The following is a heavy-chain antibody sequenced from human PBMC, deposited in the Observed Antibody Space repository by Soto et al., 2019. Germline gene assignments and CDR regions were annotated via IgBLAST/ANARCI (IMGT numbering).Heavy chain of an antibody. CDR3: ATGGGGFWPRGDYYYYGMDV. CDR2: IIPIFGTA. J-gene: IGHJ6*02. CDR1: GGTFSSYA. Sequence: ASVKVSCKASGGTFSSYAISWVRQAPGQGLEWMGGIIPIFGTANYAQKFQGRVTITADESTSTAYMELSSLRSEDTAVYYCATGGGGFWPRGDYYYYGMDVWGQGTTVTVSS. D-gene: IGHD3-16*01. V-gene: IGHV1-69*13.